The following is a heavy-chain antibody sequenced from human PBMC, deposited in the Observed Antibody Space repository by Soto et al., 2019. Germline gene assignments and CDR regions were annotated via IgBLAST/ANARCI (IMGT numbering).Heavy chain of an antibody. CDR1: GFTFSSYS. V-gene: IGHV3-21*01. CDR2: ISSSSSYI. CDR3: ARAPPIGLRWLVDY. Sequence: GGSLRLSCAASGFTFSSYSMNWVRQAPGKGLEWVSSISSSSSYIYYADSVKGRFTISRDNAKNSLYLQMNSLRAEDTAVYYCARAPPIGLRWLVDYWGQGTLVTVSS. J-gene: IGHJ4*02. D-gene: IGHD4-17*01.